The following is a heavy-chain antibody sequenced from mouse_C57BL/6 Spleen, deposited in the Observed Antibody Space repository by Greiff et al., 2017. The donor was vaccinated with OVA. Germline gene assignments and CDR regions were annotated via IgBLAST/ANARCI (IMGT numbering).Heavy chain of an antibody. J-gene: IGHJ3*01. D-gene: IGHD2-12*01. V-gene: IGHV5-6*01. CDR2: ISSGGSYT. CDR3: ADSRGFAY. Sequence: EVNVVESGGDLVKPGGSLKLSCAASGFTFSSYGMSWVRQTPDKRLEWVATISSGGSYTYYPDSVKGRFTISRDNAKNTLYLQMSSLKSEDTAMYYCADSRGFAYWGQGTLVTVSA. CDR1: GFTFSSYG.